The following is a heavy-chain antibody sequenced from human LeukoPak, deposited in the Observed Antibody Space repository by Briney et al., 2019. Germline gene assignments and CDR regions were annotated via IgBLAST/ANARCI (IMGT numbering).Heavy chain of an antibody. D-gene: IGHD4-17*01. J-gene: IGHJ4*02. CDR1: GFSVINTY. CDR2: IDDGGAT. V-gene: IGHV3-53*01. CDR3: VSGYGDYNFDF. Sequence: GGSLRLSCAASGFSVINTYVNWVRQAPGKGLEWVSVIDDGGATSFVDAVKGRFTISRDNSKNTVSLHMNNLRAEDTAVYYCVSGYGDYNFDFWGQGTLVTVSS.